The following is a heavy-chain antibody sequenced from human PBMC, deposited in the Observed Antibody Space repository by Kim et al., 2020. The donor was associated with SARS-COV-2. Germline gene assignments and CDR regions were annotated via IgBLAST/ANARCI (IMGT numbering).Heavy chain of an antibody. J-gene: IGHJ4*02. V-gene: IGHV3-7*03. CDR2: IKQDGSEK. D-gene: IGHD6-13*01. CDR1: GFTFSSYW. Sequence: GGSLRLSCAASGFTFSSYWMSWVRQAPGKGLEWVANIKQDGSEKYYVDSVKGRFTISRDNAKNSLYLQMNSLRAEDTAVYYCARDFLGQQLETNEHAKFDYWGQGTLVTVSS. CDR3: ARDFLGQQLETNEHAKFDY.